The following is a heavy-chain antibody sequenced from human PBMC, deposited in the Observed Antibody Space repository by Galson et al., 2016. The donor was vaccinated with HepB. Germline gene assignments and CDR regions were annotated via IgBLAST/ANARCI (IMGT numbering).Heavy chain of an antibody. J-gene: IGHJ1*01. Sequence: SLRLSCAASGFSFSSFAMSWVRQAPGKGLQWVSAVTGSGGYTNYADSVKGRFTMSRDNSKNTVDLQMNNLRVEDTAGYFCAKDGISTGAFEYFEQGGQGTLVTVSS. CDR2: VTGSGGYT. D-gene: IGHD1-1*01. CDR1: GFSFSSFA. V-gene: IGHV3-23*01. CDR3: AKDGISTGAFEYFEQ.